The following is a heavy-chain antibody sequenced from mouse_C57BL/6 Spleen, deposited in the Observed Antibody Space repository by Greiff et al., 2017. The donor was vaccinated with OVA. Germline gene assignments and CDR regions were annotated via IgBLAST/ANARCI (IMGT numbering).Heavy chain of an antibody. CDR2: INPSNGGT. J-gene: IGHJ3*01. CDR1: GYTFTSYW. D-gene: IGHD2-4*01. V-gene: IGHV1-53*01. Sequence: VQLQQPGTELVKPGASVKLSCKASGYTFTSYWMHWVKQRPGQGLEWIGNINPSNGGTNYNEKFKSKATLTVDQSSSTAYMQLSSLTSEDSAVYYCARKGVIDYDPAWFAYWGQGTLVTVSA. CDR3: ARKGVIDYDPAWFAY.